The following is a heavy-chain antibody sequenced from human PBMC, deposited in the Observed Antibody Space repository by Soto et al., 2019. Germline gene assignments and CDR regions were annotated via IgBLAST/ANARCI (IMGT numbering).Heavy chain of an antibody. V-gene: IGHV4-39*01. CDR3: ARGYCSGGSCYPIDY. D-gene: IGHD2-15*01. Sequence: SETLSLTCTVSGGSISSSSYYWGWIRQPPGKGLEWIGSIYYSGSTYYNPSLKSRVTISVDTSKNQFSLKLSSVTAADTAVYYCARGYCSGGSCYPIDYWGQGTLVTVSS. J-gene: IGHJ4*02. CDR1: GGSISSSSYY. CDR2: IYYSGST.